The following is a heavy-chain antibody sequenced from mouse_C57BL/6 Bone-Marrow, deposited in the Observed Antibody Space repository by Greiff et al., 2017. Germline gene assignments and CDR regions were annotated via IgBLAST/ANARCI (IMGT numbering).Heavy chain of an antibody. J-gene: IGHJ2*01. CDR2: IDPGDGDT. Sequence: EVKLVESGAELVRPGASVKLSCTASGFTFTDYYMDWVQQRPEQGLEWIGWIDPGDGDTEYASQFQGKGTITADTSSNTAYLQLSILTSEDTTVYYCTSPVEDDVDYWGQGTALTVSA. V-gene: IGHV14-4*01. CDR1: GFTFTDYY. CDR3: TSPVEDDVDY. D-gene: IGHD1-1*01.